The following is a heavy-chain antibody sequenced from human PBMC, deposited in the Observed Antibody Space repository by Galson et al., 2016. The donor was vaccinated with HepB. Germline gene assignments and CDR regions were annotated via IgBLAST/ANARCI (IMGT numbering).Heavy chain of an antibody. V-gene: IGHV1-46*01. J-gene: IGHJ3*02. D-gene: IGHD1-26*01. CDR1: GYTFTSYY. Sequence: SVKVSCKASGYTFTSYYMHWVRQAPGQGLEWIGIINPSAGSTSYAQKFQGRVTMTRDTSTSTVYMELSSLRSEDTAVIYCARGSGNYFGAFDNWGQGKMVTV. CDR3: ARGSGNYFGAFDN. CDR2: INPSAGST.